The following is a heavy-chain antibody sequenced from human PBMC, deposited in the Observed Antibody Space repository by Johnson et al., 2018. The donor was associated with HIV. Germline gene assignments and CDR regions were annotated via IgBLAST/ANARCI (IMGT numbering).Heavy chain of an antibody. V-gene: IGHV3-11*04. CDR2: ISSSGSTI. CDR3: ARIPGSGWEHDAFDI. Sequence: QMLLVESGGGLVKPGGSLRLSCVASGFTFSDYYMTWIRQAPRKGLEWVSYISSSGSTIYYADSVKCRFTISRDNARNSLFLQRNSLRAEDTAVYYCARIPGSGWEHDAFDIWGQGTLVTVSS. J-gene: IGHJ3*02. D-gene: IGHD6-19*01. CDR1: GFTFSDYY.